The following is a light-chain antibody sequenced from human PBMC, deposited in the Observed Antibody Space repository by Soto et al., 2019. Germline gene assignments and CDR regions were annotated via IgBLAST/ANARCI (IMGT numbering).Light chain of an antibody. Sequence: DIVMTQSPATLSVSPGERATLSCRASQSISSNLAWYQHKPGQAPRLLIDGASTRATGISARFSGSGSGTEFTLTISSLQSEDLAFYYCQQYNNWPLTFGQGTRLEIK. CDR1: QSISSN. CDR3: QQYNNWPLT. V-gene: IGKV3-15*01. J-gene: IGKJ5*01. CDR2: GAS.